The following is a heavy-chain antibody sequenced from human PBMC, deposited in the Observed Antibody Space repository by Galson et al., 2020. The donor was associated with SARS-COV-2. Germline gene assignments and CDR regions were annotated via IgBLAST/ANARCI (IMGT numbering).Heavy chain of an antibody. Sequence: GGSLRLSCAASGFTFSTYALNWVRQAPGKGLEWVAVITNDENNKSYSDSVRGRFTISSDNHKNTLYLQLSSLTAEDTAVYYCAGGFGSDWYVGWAYCGQGTLVTVPS. CDR3: AGGFGSDWYVGWAY. CDR2: ITNDENNK. D-gene: IGHD6-19*01. J-gene: IGHJ4*02. V-gene: IGHV3-30-3*01. CDR1: GFTFSTYA.